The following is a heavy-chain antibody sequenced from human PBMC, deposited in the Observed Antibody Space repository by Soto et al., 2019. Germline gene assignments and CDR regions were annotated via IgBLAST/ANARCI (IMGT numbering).Heavy chain of an antibody. Sequence: SETLSLTCAVYGGSFSGYYRSWIRQPPGKGLEWIGEINHSGSTNYNPFLKSRVTISVDTSKNQFSLKLSSVTAADTAVYYCAGLPFWSGYYPDYINDAFDIWGQGTMVTVSS. CDR2: INHSGST. V-gene: IGHV4-34*01. CDR3: AGLPFWSGYYPDYINDAFDI. CDR1: GGSFSGYY. D-gene: IGHD3-3*01. J-gene: IGHJ3*02.